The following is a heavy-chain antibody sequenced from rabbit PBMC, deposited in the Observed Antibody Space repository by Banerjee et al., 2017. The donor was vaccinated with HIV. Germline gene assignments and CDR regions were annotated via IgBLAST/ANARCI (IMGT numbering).Heavy chain of an antibody. CDR1: GIDFSRYW. CDR3: ASSDWTYYLNL. Sequence: QQQLEESGGGLVKPGGILTLTCKASGIDFSRYWICWVRQAPGRGLEWIGCIDTGRSGRTYYASWAKGRFTITRSTSLNTVTLQLNSLTAADTATYFCASSDWTYYLNLWGPGTLVTVS. D-gene: IGHD4-1*01. J-gene: IGHJ4*01. CDR2: IDTGRSGRT. V-gene: IGHV1S43*01.